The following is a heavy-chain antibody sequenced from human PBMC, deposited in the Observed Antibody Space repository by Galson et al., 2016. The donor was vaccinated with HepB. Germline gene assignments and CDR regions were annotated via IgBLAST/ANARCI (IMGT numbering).Heavy chain of an antibody. CDR2: IKQDGSEK. CDR3: VREDVGGFDP. Sequence: SLRLSCAASGFTFSKYWMSWVRQTPGKRLEWVANIKQDGSEKDYVDSVKGRFTISRDNAKNSLYLQMTSLRAEDTAVHYCVREDVGGFDPWGQGTLVTVSS. D-gene: IGHD3-16*01. V-gene: IGHV3-7*01. J-gene: IGHJ5*02. CDR1: GFTFSKYW.